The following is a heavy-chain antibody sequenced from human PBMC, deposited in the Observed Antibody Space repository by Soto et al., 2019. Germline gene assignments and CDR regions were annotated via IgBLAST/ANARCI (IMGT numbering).Heavy chain of an antibody. CDR3: ARVKSAALDY. V-gene: IGHV3-64*01. CDR2: ISSNGGST. J-gene: IGHJ4*02. Sequence: GGSLRLSCAASGFTFSSYAMHWVRQAPGKGLEYVSAISSNGGSTYYANSVKGRFTISRDNSKNTLYLQMGSLRAEDMAVYYCARVKSAALDYWGQGTLVTVSS. CDR1: GFTFSSYA. D-gene: IGHD6-13*01.